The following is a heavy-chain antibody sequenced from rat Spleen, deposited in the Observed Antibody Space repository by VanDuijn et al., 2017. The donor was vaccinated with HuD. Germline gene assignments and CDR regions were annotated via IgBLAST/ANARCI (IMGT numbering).Heavy chain of an antibody. CDR3: SRDEYRDNWGFDY. CDR1: GFSLTSYH. J-gene: IGHJ3*01. CDR2: IWIDGNT. D-gene: IGHD1-5*01. Sequence: QVQLKESGPGLVQPSQTLSLTCTVSGFSLTSYHISWVRQPPGKGLEWLGVIWIDGNTGYTSFLKSRLSISRDTSRSQVFLKMNSLQTEDTAIYFCSRDEYRDNWGFDYWGQGTLVTVSS. V-gene: IGHV2-43*01.